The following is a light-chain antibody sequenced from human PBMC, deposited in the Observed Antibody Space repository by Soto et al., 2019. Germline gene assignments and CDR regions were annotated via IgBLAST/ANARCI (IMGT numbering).Light chain of an antibody. CDR3: TSYVGNDIWV. CDR2: EVT. V-gene: IGLV2-8*01. Sequence: QSALTQPPSASVSPGQSVTISCTGTSSDVGAYKYVSWYQQYPGKAPKLMIYEVTNRPSGVPNRFSGSKSGNTASLTVSGLQAEDEADSYCTSYVGNDIWVFGGGTKLPVL. CDR1: SSDVGAYKY. J-gene: IGLJ3*02.